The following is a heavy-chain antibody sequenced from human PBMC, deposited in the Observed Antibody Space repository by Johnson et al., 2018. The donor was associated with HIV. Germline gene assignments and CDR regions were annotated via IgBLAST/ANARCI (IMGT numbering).Heavy chain of an antibody. J-gene: IGHJ3*02. V-gene: IGHV3-30*03. CDR2: ISFAGTKK. D-gene: IGHD3-22*01. Sequence: VQLVESGGGVVRPGGSLRLSCAASGFTVSSNYMSWVRQAPGKGLEWVAVISFAGTKKNYADAVKGRFTISRDNSRKTVYMQMNSLRGEDTAVYYCARDYQGIYDSTLRGGAFDIWGQGTMVTVSS. CDR1: GFTVSSNY. CDR3: ARDYQGIYDSTLRGGAFDI.